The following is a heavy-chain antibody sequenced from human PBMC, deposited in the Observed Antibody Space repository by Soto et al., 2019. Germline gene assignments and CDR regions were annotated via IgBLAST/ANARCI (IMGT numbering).Heavy chain of an antibody. V-gene: IGHV4-31*03. Sequence: TLSLTCTVSGVSISSGGYYWSWIRQHPGKGLEWIGNIYYSGRTYYNPSLKSRVILSVDTSKNHFSLTLKVSGVSAADTAVYYCATSQKGYNWNYFDHWGQGALVTVSS. CDR2: IYYSGRT. CDR1: GVSISSGGYY. J-gene: IGHJ4*02. CDR3: ATSQKGYNWNYFDH. D-gene: IGHD1-20*01.